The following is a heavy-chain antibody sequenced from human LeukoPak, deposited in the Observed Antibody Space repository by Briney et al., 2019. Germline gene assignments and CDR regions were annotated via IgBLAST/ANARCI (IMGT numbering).Heavy chain of an antibody. CDR2: IYRSGGT. CDR3: ARDYYYDSSGYYYFDY. J-gene: IGHJ4*02. D-gene: IGHD3-22*01. CDR1: GGSISSSNW. Sequence: SETLSLTCAVSGGSISSSNWWSWVRQPPGKGLEWIGEIYRSGGTNYNPSLKSRVTISVDKSKNQFSLKLSSVTAADTAVYYCARDYYYDSSGYYYFDYWGQGTLVTVSS. V-gene: IGHV4-4*02.